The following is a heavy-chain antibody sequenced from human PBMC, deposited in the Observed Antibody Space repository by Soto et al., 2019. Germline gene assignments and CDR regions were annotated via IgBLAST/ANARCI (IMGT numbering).Heavy chain of an antibody. V-gene: IGHV3-30-3*01. CDR1: GSTLSTYD. Sequence: QVQLVESGGDVVQPGRSLRLSCTASGSTLSTYDILWVRQAPGRGLEWVAHIVPDGSRAYYADSVKGRFTISRDNARNTVYLQLDSLRPEDTAVDHCVRGPSHGAFDIWGQGTLVTVSS. CDR2: IVPDGSRA. J-gene: IGHJ3*02. CDR3: VRGPSHGAFDI.